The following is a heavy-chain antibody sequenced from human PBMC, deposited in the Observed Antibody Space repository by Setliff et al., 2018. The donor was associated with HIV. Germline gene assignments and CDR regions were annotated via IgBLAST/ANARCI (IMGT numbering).Heavy chain of an antibody. CDR3: ARHKTHDYDGNSVYFDF. Sequence: SETLSLTCAVSGYSISNTGHYWGWIRQPPGKGLEWIGSIYHTGDTYDNPSLKNRVTIPRDTSKDRFSLNLRSVTAADTAIYYCARHKTHDYDGNSVYFDFWGQGILVTVSS. D-gene: IGHD4-17*01. J-gene: IGHJ4*02. CDR1: GYSISNTGHY. CDR2: IYHTGDT. V-gene: IGHV4-38-2*01.